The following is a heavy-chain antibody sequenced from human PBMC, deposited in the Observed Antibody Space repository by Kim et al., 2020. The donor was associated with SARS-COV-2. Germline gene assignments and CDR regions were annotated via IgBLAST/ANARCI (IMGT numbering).Heavy chain of an antibody. V-gene: IGHV6-1*01. D-gene: IGHD5-12*01. Sequence: SVKSRITINPDTSKNQFSLQLNSVTPEDTAVYYCARGGYSGYDFEGGFDYWGQGTLVTVSS. J-gene: IGHJ4*02. CDR3: ARGGYSGYDFEGGFDY.